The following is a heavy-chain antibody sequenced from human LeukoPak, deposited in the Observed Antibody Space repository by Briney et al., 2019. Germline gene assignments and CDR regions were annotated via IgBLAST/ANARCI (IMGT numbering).Heavy chain of an antibody. CDR1: GFTFSSYT. D-gene: IGHD3-16*01. J-gene: IGHJ4*02. V-gene: IGHV3-64D*06. Sequence: GGSLRLSCSASGFTFSSYTMHWVRQAPGEGLEPVSAISSNGGSTYYADSVKGRFTISRDNSKNTLYLQMSSLRVEDTAVYYCVKGGSYGPFDYWGQGTLVTVSS. CDR3: VKGGSYGPFDY. CDR2: ISSNGGST.